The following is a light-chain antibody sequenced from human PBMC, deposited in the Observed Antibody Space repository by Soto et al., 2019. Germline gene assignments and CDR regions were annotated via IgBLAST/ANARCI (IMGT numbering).Light chain of an antibody. CDR3: GTWDSSLSGV. J-gene: IGLJ1*01. V-gene: IGLV1-51*01. Sequence: SVLTQPPSVSAAPGQKVTISCSGSSSNIGNNYVSRYQQLPGTAPKLLIYDNNKRPSGIPDRFSGSKSGTSATLGITGLQTGDEADYYCGTWDSSLSGVFGTGTKVTVL. CDR2: DNN. CDR1: SSNIGNNY.